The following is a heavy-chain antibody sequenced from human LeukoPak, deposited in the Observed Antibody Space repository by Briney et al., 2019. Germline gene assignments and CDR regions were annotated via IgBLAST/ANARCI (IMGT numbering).Heavy chain of an antibody. CDR2: INPSGGST. Sequence: ASVKVSCKASGYTFTTYYMHWVRQAPGQGLEWMGIINPSGGSTAYAQQFQGRVIMTRDMSTTTVYMELSSLRSEDTAVYHCARGDTAMDHDYWGQGTLVTVSS. CDR3: ARGDTAMDHDY. J-gene: IGHJ4*02. D-gene: IGHD5-18*01. CDR1: GYTFTTYY. V-gene: IGHV1-46*01.